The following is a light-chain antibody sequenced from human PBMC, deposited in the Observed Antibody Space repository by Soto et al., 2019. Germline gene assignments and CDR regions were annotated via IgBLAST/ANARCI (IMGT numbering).Light chain of an antibody. CDR2: TAS. V-gene: IGKV1-39*01. CDR1: QSIKY. J-gene: IGKJ4*01. Sequence: DIQMTQSPSSLSASVGDRDTITCRTSQSIKYLNWYQQIPGRAPKFLIATASILQRGVPSRFSGSGSGTEFSLTINTLQPEDFATYYCQQSDRAPLTFGGGTKVEIK. CDR3: QQSDRAPLT.